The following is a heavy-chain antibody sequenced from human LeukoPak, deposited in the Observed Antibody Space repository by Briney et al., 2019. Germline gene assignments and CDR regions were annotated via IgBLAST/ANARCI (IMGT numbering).Heavy chain of an antibody. Sequence: GGSLRLSCAASGFTFRSYAMSWVRQAPGKGLEWVSTINDSGGSTYYADSVKGRFTISRDDSKNTLYLQMNSLRAEDTAVYYCAIAARPPAYWGQGTLVTVSS. CDR2: INDSGGST. J-gene: IGHJ4*02. CDR1: GFTFRSYA. CDR3: AIAARPPAY. D-gene: IGHD6-6*01. V-gene: IGHV3-23*01.